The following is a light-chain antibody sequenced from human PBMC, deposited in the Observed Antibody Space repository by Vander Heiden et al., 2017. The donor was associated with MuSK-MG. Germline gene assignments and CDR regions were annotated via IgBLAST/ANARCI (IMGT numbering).Light chain of an antibody. CDR2: DAS. J-gene: IGKJ5*01. CDR1: QSISTY. CDR3: QQRHSTPKA. Sequence: IQMTQSPSSLSASVGDRVTITCWASQSISTYLNWYQQKPGKASKLLIYDASTLKSGVPSRFSGSGAGTDFTLTISRRQPEDLANYFCQQRHSTPKAVGQGTPMEIK. V-gene: IGKV1-39*01.